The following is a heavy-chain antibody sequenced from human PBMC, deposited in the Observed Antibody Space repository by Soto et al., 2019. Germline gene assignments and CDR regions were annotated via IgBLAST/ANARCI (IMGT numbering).Heavy chain of an antibody. V-gene: IGHV4-59*01. Sequence: SETLSLTCTVSGGSISSYYWSWIRQPPGKGLEWIGYIYYNVNTNYNPSLKSRVTISVDTSANTAYMELSSLGSEDTAVYYCAKDGSTNRDGHSNYKYWGQGTLVTVSS. CDR1: GGSISSYY. CDR2: IYYNVNT. J-gene: IGHJ4*02. CDR3: AKDGSTNRDGHSNYKY. D-gene: IGHD4-4*01.